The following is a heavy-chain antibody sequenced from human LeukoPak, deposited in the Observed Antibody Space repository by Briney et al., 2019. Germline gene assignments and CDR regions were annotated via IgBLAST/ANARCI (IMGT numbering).Heavy chain of an antibody. CDR1: GSTVSSNY. CDR2: IYSGGST. D-gene: IGHD3-16*02. CDR3: ARETYDYVWGSYRYWYFDY. J-gene: IGHJ4*02. V-gene: IGHV3-66*01. Sequence: GGSLRLSCAASGSTVSSNYMSWVRQAPGKGLEWVSVIYSGGSTYYADSVKGRFTISRDNSKNTLYLQMNSLRAEDTAVYYCARETYDYVWGSYRYWYFDYWGQGTLVTVSS.